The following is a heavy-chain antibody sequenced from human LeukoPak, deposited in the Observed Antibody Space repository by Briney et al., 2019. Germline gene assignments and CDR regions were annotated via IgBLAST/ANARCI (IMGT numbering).Heavy chain of an antibody. Sequence: SETLSLTCAVYGGSFTGYYCSWIRQPPGKGLEWIGEINHSGSTNYNPSLKSRVTISADKSKNQLSLKLNSVTAADTVVDFCARGRIVGIPVYNYWGQGTLVTVSS. J-gene: IGHJ4*02. D-gene: IGHD1-26*01. CDR2: INHSGST. CDR1: GGSFTGYY. CDR3: ARGRIVGIPVYNY. V-gene: IGHV4-34*01.